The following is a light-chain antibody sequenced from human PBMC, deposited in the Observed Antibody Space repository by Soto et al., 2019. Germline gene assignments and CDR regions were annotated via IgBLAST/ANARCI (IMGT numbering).Light chain of an antibody. J-gene: IGKJ1*01. CDR2: DAS. Sequence: EIVMTPSPATLSVSPGESATLSCRXXQTIGSNLAWYQQKPGQPPRLLIYDASTRATDIPARFTGSGSGTKFTLTISSLQSEDFAVYYCQQYNNWPPTWTFGQGTKVDIK. CDR3: QQYNNWPPTWT. CDR1: QTIGSN. V-gene: IGKV3-15*01.